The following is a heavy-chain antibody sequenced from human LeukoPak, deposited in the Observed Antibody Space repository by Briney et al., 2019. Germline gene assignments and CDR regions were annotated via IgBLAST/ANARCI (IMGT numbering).Heavy chain of an antibody. D-gene: IGHD3-10*01. J-gene: IGHJ4*02. CDR1: GFTFRNAW. CDR3: TTDLFGSGSYEVPGGDY. V-gene: IGHV3-15*01. CDR2: IKSKTDGGTT. Sequence: GGSLRLSCAASGFTFRNAWMSWVRQAPGKGLEWVGRIKSKTDGGTTDYAAPVKGRFTISRDDSKNTLYLQMNSLKTEDTAVYYCTTDLFGSGSYEVPGGDYWGQGTLVTVSS.